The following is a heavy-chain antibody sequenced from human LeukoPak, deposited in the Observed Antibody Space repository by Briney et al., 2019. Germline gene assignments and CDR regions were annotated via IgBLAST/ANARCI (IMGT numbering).Heavy chain of an antibody. J-gene: IGHJ4*02. CDR3: ARRGYFDY. D-gene: IGHD3-10*01. CDR1: GGSISTYY. Sequence: PSETLSLTCTVSGGSISTYYWSWIRQPPGKGLEWIGNIYCGGNTNYNPSLKSRVTISVDTAKNQFSLKLSSVTAADTAVYYCARRGYFDYWGQGTLVTVSS. V-gene: IGHV4-59*08. CDR2: IYCGGNT.